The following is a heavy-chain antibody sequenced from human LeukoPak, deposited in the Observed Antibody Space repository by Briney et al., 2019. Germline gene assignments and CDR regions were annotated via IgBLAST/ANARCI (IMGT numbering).Heavy chain of an antibody. V-gene: IGHV1-46*01. CDR1: GYTFTSYY. CDR2: INRTGGST. J-gene: IGHJ4*02. Sequence: ASVKVSCKASGYTFTSYYMHWVRQATGQGLEWMGLINRTGGSTGYAQKFQGRVTMTSDTSTSTAYMELSSLRSDDTAVYYSARVGATKTGYYFDYWGQGTLVTVSS. D-gene: IGHD1-26*01. CDR3: ARVGATKTGYYFDY.